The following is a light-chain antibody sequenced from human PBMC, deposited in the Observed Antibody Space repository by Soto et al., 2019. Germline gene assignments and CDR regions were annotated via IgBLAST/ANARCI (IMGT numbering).Light chain of an antibody. CDR3: QQSYSTPRT. J-gene: IGKJ1*01. CDR1: QSVSSTY. Sequence: EIVLTQSPGTLSLSPGERATLSCRASQSVSSTYLAWYQQKPGQAPRLLIYGALSRATGIPDRFSGSGSGTDYTLTISRLEPEDFATYYCQQSYSTPRTFGQGTKVEIK. CDR2: GAL. V-gene: IGKV3-20*01.